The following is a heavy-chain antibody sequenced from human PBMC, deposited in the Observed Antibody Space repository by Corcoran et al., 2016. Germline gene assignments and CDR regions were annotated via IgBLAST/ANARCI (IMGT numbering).Heavy chain of an antibody. CDR1: GFTFSSYS. CDR3: ARDETYYYDSSGYDAFDI. CDR2: ISSSSSTI. V-gene: IGHV3-48*04. D-gene: IGHD3-22*01. J-gene: IGHJ3*02. Sequence: EVQLVESGGGLVQPGGSLRLSCAASGFTFSSYSMNWVRQAPGKGLEWVSYISSSSSTIYYADSVKGRFTISRDNAKNSLYLQMNSLRAEDTAVYYCARDETYYYDSSGYDAFDIWGQGTMVTVSS.